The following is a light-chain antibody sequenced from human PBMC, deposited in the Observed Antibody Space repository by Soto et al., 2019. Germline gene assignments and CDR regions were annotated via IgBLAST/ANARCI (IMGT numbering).Light chain of an antibody. Sequence: QLVLTQSPSASASLGASVKLTCTLSSGHSSYAIAWHQQQPEKGPRYLMKLNSDGSHSKGDGIPDRFSGSSSGAERYVTISGLQSEDEADYYCQTWGTGPAVLGGGTQLTVL. CDR3: QTWGTGPAV. J-gene: IGLJ7*01. V-gene: IGLV4-69*01. CDR1: SGHSSYA. CDR2: LNSDGSH.